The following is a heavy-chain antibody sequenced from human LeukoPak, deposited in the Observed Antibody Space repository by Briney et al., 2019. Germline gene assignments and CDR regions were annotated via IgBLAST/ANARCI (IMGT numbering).Heavy chain of an antibody. Sequence: GGSLRLSCAASGFTFSSYSMNWVRQAPGKGLEWVSSISSSSSYIYYADSVKGRFTISRDNAKNSLYLQMNSLRAEDTAVYYCARPNGNYGKIDYWGQGTLVTVSS. CDR3: ARPNGNYGKIDY. V-gene: IGHV3-21*01. J-gene: IGHJ4*02. D-gene: IGHD1-7*01. CDR2: ISSSSSYI. CDR1: GFTFSSYS.